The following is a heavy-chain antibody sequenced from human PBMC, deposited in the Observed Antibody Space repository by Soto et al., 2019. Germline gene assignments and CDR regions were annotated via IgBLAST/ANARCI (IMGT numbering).Heavy chain of an antibody. D-gene: IGHD2-15*01. Sequence: LRLSCAASGFTFSSYAMSWVRQAPGKGLEWVSGIDGSGRNTYYADSVKGRFTISRDNSKNTLSVQMNGLRVEDTALYYCAKDGGSVCSGGTCYFQAPDYWGQGTLVTVSS. J-gene: IGHJ4*02. CDR2: IDGSGRNT. V-gene: IGHV3-23*01. CDR3: AKDGGSVCSGGTCYFQAPDY. CDR1: GFTFSSYA.